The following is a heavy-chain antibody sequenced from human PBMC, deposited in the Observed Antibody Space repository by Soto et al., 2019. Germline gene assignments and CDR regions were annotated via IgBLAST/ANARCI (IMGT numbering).Heavy chain of an antibody. Sequence: PSETLSLTCAVYGGSFSGYYWSWIRQPPGKGLEWIGEINHSGSTNYNPSLKSRVTISVDTSKNQFSLKLSSVTAADTAVYYCARGRRPEYQLLFGVSGQGTTVTVSS. J-gene: IGHJ6*02. CDR2: INHSGST. V-gene: IGHV4-34*01. D-gene: IGHD2-2*01. CDR1: GGSFSGYY. CDR3: ARGRRPEYQLLFGV.